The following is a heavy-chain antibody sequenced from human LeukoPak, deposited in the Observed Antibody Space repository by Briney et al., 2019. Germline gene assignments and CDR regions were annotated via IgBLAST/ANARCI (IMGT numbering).Heavy chain of an antibody. V-gene: IGHV4-39*02. J-gene: IGHJ1*01. CDR3: ARGPTLKYFHH. CDR1: GGSISSTTYY. Sequence: SETLSLTCTVSGGSISSTTYYWGWICQPPGKGLEWIGTIYYSGTTYYNPSLKSRVTISVDTSKNQFSLELSSMTAADTAVYYCARGPTLKYFHHWGQGTLVSVSS. CDR2: IYYSGTT.